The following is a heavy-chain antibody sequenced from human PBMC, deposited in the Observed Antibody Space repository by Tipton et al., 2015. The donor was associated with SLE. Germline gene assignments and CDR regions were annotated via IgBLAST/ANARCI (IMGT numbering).Heavy chain of an antibody. CDR3: ARITSNGYYYGAFDF. CDR1: GYRFTTYW. D-gene: IGHD3-22*01. CDR2: IYPGDSDT. Sequence: QSGAEVKKPGESLKISCKASGYRFTTYWIGWVRQMPGKGLEWMGIIYPGDSDTRYSPSFQGHVTISADKSITTAFLQWNSTKASDTAMYYCARITSNGYYYGAFDFWGQGTMATVSS. J-gene: IGHJ3*01. V-gene: IGHV5-51*03.